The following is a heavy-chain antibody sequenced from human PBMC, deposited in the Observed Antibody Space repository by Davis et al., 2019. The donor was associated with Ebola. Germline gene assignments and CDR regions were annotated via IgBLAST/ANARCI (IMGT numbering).Heavy chain of an antibody. CDR1: GFIFSDYW. D-gene: IGHD1-26*01. J-gene: IGHJ5*02. CDR2: ITNDGTRT. Sequence: HTGGSLRLSCAASGFIFSDYWMNWVRQTPGKGLVWVSRITNDGTRTSYADSVKGRFTISRDNSKNSLYLQMNSLKIEDTGVYYCTKEGRGSYYGFEPWGQGTLVTVSS. CDR3: TKEGRGSYYGFEP. V-gene: IGHV3-74*01.